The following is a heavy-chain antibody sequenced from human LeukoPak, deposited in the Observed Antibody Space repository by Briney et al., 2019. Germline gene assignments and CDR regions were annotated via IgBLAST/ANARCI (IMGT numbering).Heavy chain of an antibody. Sequence: SETLSLTCTVSGGSISSYYWSWIRQPPGKGLEWIGYIYYSGSTYYNPSLKSRVTISVDTSKNQFSLKLSSVTTADTAVYYCARDPGYSSSIFDYWGQGTLVTVSS. J-gene: IGHJ4*02. CDR3: ARDPGYSSSIFDY. CDR1: GGSISSYY. CDR2: IYYSGST. V-gene: IGHV4-59*12. D-gene: IGHD6-19*01.